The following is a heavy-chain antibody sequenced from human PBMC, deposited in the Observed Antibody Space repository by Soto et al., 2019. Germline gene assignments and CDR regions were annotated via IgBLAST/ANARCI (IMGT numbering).Heavy chain of an antibody. D-gene: IGHD1-26*01. J-gene: IGHJ5*02. Sequence: SETLSLTCTVSGGSISSYYWSWIRQPPGKGLEWIGYIYYSGSTNYNPSLKSRVTISVDTSKNQFSLKLSSVTAADTAVYYCARASTVGYNWFDPWGQGTLVTVS. CDR1: GGSISSYY. V-gene: IGHV4-59*08. CDR2: IYYSGST. CDR3: ARASTVGYNWFDP.